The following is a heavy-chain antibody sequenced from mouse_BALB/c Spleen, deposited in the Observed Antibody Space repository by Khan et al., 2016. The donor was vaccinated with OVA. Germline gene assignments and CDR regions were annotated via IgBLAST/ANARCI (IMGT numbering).Heavy chain of an antibody. V-gene: IGHV3-8*02. CDR1: GDSITSGY. D-gene: IGHD2-14*01. J-gene: IGHJ3*01. Sequence: EVQLQESGPSLVKPSQTLSLTCSVTGDSITSGYWSWIRKFSGNKLEYMGYMIYTGYTDYNPSLKSRIAITRHTSKNQVYRQLNAATAEDTASYSCARSTYRYAFAYWGQGTLVTVSA. CDR2: MIYTGYT. CDR3: ARSTYRYAFAY.